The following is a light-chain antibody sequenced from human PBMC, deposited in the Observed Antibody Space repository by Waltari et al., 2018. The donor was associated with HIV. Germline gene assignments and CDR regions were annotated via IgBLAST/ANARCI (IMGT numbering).Light chain of an antibody. CDR3: QQYNNWPIT. J-gene: IGKJ5*01. CDR2: GAS. V-gene: IGKV3-15*01. Sequence: EIVMTQSPAPLSVSPGERATLPCRARKSVSSNLAWYQQKPGQAPRLHIYGASTRATGIPARFSGRGSGTEFTLTISSLQSEDFAVYYCQQYNNWPITFGQGTRLEIK. CDR1: KSVSSN.